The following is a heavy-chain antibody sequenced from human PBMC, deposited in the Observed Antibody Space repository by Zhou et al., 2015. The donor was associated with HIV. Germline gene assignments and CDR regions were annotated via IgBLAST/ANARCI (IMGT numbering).Heavy chain of an antibody. V-gene: IGHV1-69*01. D-gene: IGHD2-2*01. CDR3: ARGGGVVVPAASSGAFDI. CDR2: IIPIFGTA. CDR1: GGTFSSYA. Sequence: QVQLVQSGAEVKKPGSSVKVSCKASGGTFSSYAISWVRQAPGQGLEWMGGIIPIFGTANYAQKFQGRVTITADESTSTAYMELSSLRSEDTAVYYCARGGGVVVPAASSGAFDIWGQGTMVTVSS. J-gene: IGHJ3*02.